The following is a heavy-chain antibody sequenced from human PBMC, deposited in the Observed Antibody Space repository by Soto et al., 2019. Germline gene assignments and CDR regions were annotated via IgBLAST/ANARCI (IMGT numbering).Heavy chain of an antibody. CDR3: ASPSAGWFGELVIPYYYYGMDV. Sequence: SETLSLTCTVSGGSISSSSYYWGWIRQPPGKGLEWIGSIYYSGSTYYNPSLKSRVTISVDTSKNQFSLKLSSVTAADTAVYYCASPSAGWFGELVIPYYYYGMDVWGQGTTVTVSS. CDR1: GGSISSSSYY. J-gene: IGHJ6*02. D-gene: IGHD3-10*01. CDR2: IYYSGST. V-gene: IGHV4-39*01.